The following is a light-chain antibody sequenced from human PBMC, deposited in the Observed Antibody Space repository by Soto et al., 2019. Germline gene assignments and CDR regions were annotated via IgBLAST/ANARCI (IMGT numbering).Light chain of an antibody. CDR1: STDFGAYNF. CDR3: SAYTVSRTYV. J-gene: IGLJ1*01. Sequence: QSVLTQPPSVSGSPGQSVTISCTGTSTDFGAYNFVSWHQQHPGKAPKLMIYNVYDRPSGISYRFSGSKSGNTASLTISGLQGEDEADYYCSAYTVSRTYVFGTGTKVTVL. CDR2: NVY. V-gene: IGLV2-14*03.